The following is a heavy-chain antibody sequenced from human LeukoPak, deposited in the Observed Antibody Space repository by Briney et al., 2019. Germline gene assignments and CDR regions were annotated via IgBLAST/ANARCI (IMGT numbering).Heavy chain of an antibody. CDR2: IWHDGSVE. D-gene: IGHD3-16*01. V-gene: IGHV3-33*06. Sequence: GGSLRLSCTASGFMFSRLGMQWVRQAPGEGGEGVAMIWHDGSVEEYADSVKGRFTISRDNSQNTLYLQMNSLRDDDTAVYYCAKEGDQFRGYLDAWGKGTTVTVSS. J-gene: IGHJ6*03. CDR3: AKEGDQFRGYLDA. CDR1: GFMFSRLG.